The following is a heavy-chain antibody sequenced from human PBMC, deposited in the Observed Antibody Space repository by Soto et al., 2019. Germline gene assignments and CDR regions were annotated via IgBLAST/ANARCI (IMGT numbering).Heavy chain of an antibody. D-gene: IGHD1-26*01. Sequence: QVQLVESGGGVVQPGRSLRLSCAASGFTFSSYGMHWVRQAPGKGLEWVAVIWYDGSNKYYADSVKGRFTISRDNSKNTLYLQMNSLRAEDTAVYYCAREAMDKSGSYYYFDYWGQGTLVTVSS. J-gene: IGHJ4*02. CDR2: IWYDGSNK. CDR1: GFTFSSYG. CDR3: AREAMDKSGSYYYFDY. V-gene: IGHV3-33*01.